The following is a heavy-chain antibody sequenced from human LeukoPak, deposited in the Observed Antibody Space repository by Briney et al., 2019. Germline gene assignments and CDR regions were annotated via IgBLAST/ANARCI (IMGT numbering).Heavy chain of an antibody. J-gene: IGHJ4*02. CDR3: YTDHDYGGNLADY. CDR1: GGSISSSSYY. CDR2: IYYSGST. Sequence: PSETLSLTCTVSGGSISSSSYYWGWIRQPPGKGLEWIGSIYYSGSTYYNPSLKSRVTISVDTSKNQFSLKLSSVTAADTAVYYCYTDHDYGGNLADYWGQGTLVTVSS. D-gene: IGHD4-23*01. V-gene: IGHV4-39*07.